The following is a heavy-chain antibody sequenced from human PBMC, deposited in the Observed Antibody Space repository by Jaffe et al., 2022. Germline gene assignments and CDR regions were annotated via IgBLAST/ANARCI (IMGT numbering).Heavy chain of an antibody. J-gene: IGHJ4*02. V-gene: IGHV4-61*02. CDR1: GGSISSGSYY. CDR3: ATSYYDYVWGSYPLDY. CDR2: IYTSGST. D-gene: IGHD3-16*02. Sequence: QVQLQESGPGLVKPSQTLSLTCTVSGGSISSGSYYWSWIRQPAGKGLEWIGRIYTSGSTNYNPSLKSRVTISVDTSKNQFSLKLSSVTAADTAVYYCATSYYDYVWGSYPLDYWGQGTLVTVSS.